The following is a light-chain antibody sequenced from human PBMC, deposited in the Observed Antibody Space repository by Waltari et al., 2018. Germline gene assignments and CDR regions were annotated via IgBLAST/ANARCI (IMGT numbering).Light chain of an antibody. Sequence: DAVLTQSPLSLTVSLGQPASISCRSSQSLVFSDGKTYLNWFHQRPGQSPRRLISRVSARDSGVPDRFSGSGSGRDFTLKISRVEAEDVGGVYYCMQGTHWPYTFGQGTKLDI. J-gene: IGKJ2*01. V-gene: IGKV2-30*01. CDR3: MQGTHWPYT. CDR1: QSLVFSDGKTY. CDR2: RVS.